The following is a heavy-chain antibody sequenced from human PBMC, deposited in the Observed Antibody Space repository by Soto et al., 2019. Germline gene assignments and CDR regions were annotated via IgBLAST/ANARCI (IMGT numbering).Heavy chain of an antibody. J-gene: IGHJ6*02. CDR3: TKESTVTTPYYYYYDMDV. V-gene: IGHV3-30*18. Sequence: PGVSLRLSCAASGFTFSSYGMHWVRQAPGKGLEWVAVISYDGSNKYYADSVKGRFTISRDNSKNTLYLQMNSLRAEETAVYYCTKESTVTTPYYYYYDMDVWGQGTTVTVSS. CDR2: ISYDGSNK. D-gene: IGHD4-17*01. CDR1: GFTFSSYG.